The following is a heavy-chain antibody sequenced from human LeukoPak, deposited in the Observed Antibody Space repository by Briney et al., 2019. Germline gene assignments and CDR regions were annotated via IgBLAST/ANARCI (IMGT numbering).Heavy chain of an antibody. V-gene: IGHV3-48*04. Sequence: GGSLRLSCADSGFSFNNYFMNWVRQGPGTGLELVSSVSSSGSSTYYADSAKGRFTISRDSAKISLYLQMNSLRAEDTAVYYCARSIDVDYWGQGTLVTVSS. CDR2: VSSSGSST. J-gene: IGHJ4*02. D-gene: IGHD2-21*01. CDR1: GFSFNNYF. CDR3: ARSIDVDY.